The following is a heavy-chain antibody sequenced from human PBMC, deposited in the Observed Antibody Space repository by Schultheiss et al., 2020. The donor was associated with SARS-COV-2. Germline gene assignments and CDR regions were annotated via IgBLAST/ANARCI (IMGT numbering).Heavy chain of an antibody. CDR1: GYTFTGYY. CDR3: ARAYDYGSAFDD. V-gene: IGHV1-2*02. CDR2: INPNSSGT. J-gene: IGHJ4*02. Sequence: ASVKVSCKASGYTFTGYYMHWVRQAPGQGLEWMGWINPNSSGTNYAQKFQGRVTMTRDTSISTAYMELSRLRSDDTAVYYCARAYDYGSAFDDWGQGTLVTVSS. D-gene: IGHD4-17*01.